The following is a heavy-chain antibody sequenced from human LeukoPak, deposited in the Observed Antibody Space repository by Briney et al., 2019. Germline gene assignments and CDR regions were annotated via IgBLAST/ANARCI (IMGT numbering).Heavy chain of an antibody. CDR3: ARATKDTAMVPWYYFDY. CDR2: IYYSGST. CDR1: GGSISSSSYY. V-gene: IGHV4-39*01. J-gene: IGHJ4*02. Sequence: ASETLSLTCTVSGGSISSSSYYWGWIRQPPGKGLEWIGSIYYSGSTYYNPSLKSRVTISVDTSKNQFSLKLSSVTAADTAVYYCARATKDTAMVPWYYFDYWGQGTLVTVSS. D-gene: IGHD5-18*01.